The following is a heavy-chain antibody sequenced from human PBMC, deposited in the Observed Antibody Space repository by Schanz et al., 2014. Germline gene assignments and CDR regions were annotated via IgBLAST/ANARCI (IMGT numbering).Heavy chain of an antibody. Sequence: EGPLAESGGGLVQPGGSLRLSCAVSGFTVSSNHMSWVRQAPGKGLEWVSVIYSGIGAYYADSVKDRFTVSRDNSKNTGYLQMNRLRAEDTAVYYCARVHHYDPSGWGYFDYWGQGALVTVSS. CDR3: ARVHHYDPSGWGYFDY. J-gene: IGHJ4*02. CDR1: GFTVSSNH. V-gene: IGHV3-66*01. D-gene: IGHD3-22*01. CDR2: IYSGIGA.